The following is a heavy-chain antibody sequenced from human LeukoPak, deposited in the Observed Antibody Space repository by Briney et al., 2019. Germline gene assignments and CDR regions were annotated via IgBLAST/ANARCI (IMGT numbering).Heavy chain of an antibody. CDR1: GFTFGTYW. Sequence: PGGSLRLSCSGSGFTFGTYWMSWVRQAPGKGLEWVANIRQDGDTKYYVDSVKGRFTISRDNAMNSLYLQMNSLRAEDTAIYYCARSLPYGTTWYGRSDFWGQGTLVTVSS. D-gene: IGHD6-13*01. CDR3: ARSLPYGTTWYGRSDF. CDR2: IRQDGDTK. V-gene: IGHV3-7*03. J-gene: IGHJ4*02.